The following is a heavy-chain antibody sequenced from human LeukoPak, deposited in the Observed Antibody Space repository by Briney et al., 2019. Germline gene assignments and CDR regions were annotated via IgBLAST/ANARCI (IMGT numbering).Heavy chain of an antibody. CDR3: ARLSGSYSPYYYYGMDV. D-gene: IGHD1-26*01. CDR2: IYYSGST. Sequence: PSETLSLTSTVSGGSISSYYWSWLRPPPGKGLEWIGYIYYSGSTNYNPSLKSRVTISVDTSKNQFSLKLSSVTAADTAVYYCARLSGSYSPYYYYGMDVWGQGTTVTVSS. J-gene: IGHJ6*02. CDR1: GGSISSYY. V-gene: IGHV4-59*08.